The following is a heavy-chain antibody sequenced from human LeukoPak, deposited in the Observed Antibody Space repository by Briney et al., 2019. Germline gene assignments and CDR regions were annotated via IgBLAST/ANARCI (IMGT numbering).Heavy chain of an antibody. J-gene: IGHJ5*02. D-gene: IGHD2-2*01. CDR3: ASTVTSDIVVVPAAIAWFDP. Sequence: SVKVSCKASGGTFSSYAISWVRQAPGQGLEWMGGIIPIFGTANYAQKFQGRVTITADESTSTAYMELSSLRSEDTAVYYCASTVTSDIVVVPAAIAWFDPWGQGTLVAVSS. CDR1: GGTFSSYA. CDR2: IIPIFGTA. V-gene: IGHV1-69*01.